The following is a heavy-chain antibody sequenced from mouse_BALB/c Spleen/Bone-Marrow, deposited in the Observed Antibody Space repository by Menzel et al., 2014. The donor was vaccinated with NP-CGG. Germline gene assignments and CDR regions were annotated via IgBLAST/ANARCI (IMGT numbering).Heavy chain of an antibody. CDR3: ARRFTTVVTTGDY. Sequence: QVQLQQPGAELAKPGASVKMSCKASGYTFTSYWMHWVKQRPGQGLEWIGYINPSTGYPEYNQKFKDKATLTADKSSSTAYMQLSSLTSEDSAVYYCARRFTTVVTTGDYWGQGTTLTVSS. CDR2: INPSTGYP. CDR1: GYTFTSYW. J-gene: IGHJ2*01. D-gene: IGHD1-1*02. V-gene: IGHV1-7*01.